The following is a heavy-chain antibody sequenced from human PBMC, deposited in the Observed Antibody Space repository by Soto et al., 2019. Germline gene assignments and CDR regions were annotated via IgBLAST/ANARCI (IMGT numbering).Heavy chain of an antibody. Sequence: SETLSLTCTVPGGSVSSGSYYWSWIRQPPGKGLEWIGYIYYSGSTNYNPSLKSRVTISVDTSKNQFSLKLSSVTAADTAVYYCARVRVPPHQYYFDYWGQGTLVTVSS. J-gene: IGHJ4*02. CDR1: GGSVSSGSYY. CDR3: ARVRVPPHQYYFDY. V-gene: IGHV4-61*01. D-gene: IGHD6-6*01. CDR2: IYYSGST.